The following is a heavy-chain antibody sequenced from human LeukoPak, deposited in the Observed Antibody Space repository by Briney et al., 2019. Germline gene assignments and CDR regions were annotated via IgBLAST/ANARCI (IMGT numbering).Heavy chain of an antibody. CDR3: VRDSNFKIDY. CDR1: GFTVSTYV. D-gene: IGHD5-24*01. J-gene: IGHJ4*02. Sequence: GGSLRLSCAVSGFTVSTYVMHWVRRAPGEGLVWVSRINHDGSDISYADSMKGRSTISRDNAKNTLYLQMNSLRADDTAIYYCVRDSNFKIDYWGQGTLVTVSS. CDR2: INHDGSDI. V-gene: IGHV3-74*01.